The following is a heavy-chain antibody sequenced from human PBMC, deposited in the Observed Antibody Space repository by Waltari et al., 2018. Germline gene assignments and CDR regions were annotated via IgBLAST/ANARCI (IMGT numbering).Heavy chain of an antibody. CDR2: INTDGSST. D-gene: IGHD2-21*02. J-gene: IGHJ4*02. Sequence: EVQLVESGGGLVQPGGSLRLSCAASGFPFSSYWMHWVRQAPGKGLVWVARINTDGSSTSYADSVKGRFTISRDNAKNTLYLQMNSLRAEDTAVYYCARVRGGNSYFDYWGQGTLVTVSS. CDR1: GFPFSSYW. CDR3: ARVRGGNSYFDY. V-gene: IGHV3-74*01.